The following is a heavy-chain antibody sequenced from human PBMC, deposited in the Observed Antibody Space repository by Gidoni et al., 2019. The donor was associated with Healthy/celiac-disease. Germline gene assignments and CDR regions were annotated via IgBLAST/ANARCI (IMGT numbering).Heavy chain of an antibody. J-gene: IGHJ4*02. CDR1: GFTFSSYW. CDR3: ARELLLDSNDY. CDR2: IKQDGSEK. Sequence: EVQLVESGGGLVQPGGSLRLSCAAAGFTFSSYWMSWVRQAPGKGLEWVANIKQDGSEKYYVDSVKGRFIISRDNAKNSLYLQMNSLRAEDTAVYYCARELLLDSNDYWGQGTLVTVSS. V-gene: IGHV3-7*05.